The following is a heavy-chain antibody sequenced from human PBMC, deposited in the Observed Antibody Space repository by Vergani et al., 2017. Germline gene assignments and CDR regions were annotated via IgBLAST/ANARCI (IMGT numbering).Heavy chain of an antibody. V-gene: IGHV4-39*01. Sequence: QLQLQESGPGLVKPSETLSLTCTVSGGSISSSGYYWGWIRQPPGKGLEWIGNIYHSGGAYYNPSLKGRVTISVDTSKNQFSLEVTSVTAADTAIYFCARTESFILRYFHWALWGQGTLVTVSS. CDR2: IYHSGGA. CDR1: GGSISSSGYY. D-gene: IGHD3-9*01. J-gene: IGHJ4*02. CDR3: ARTESFILRYFHWAL.